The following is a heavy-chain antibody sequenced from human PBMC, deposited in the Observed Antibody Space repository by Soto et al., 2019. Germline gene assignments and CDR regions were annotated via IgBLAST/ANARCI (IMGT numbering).Heavy chain of an antibody. J-gene: IGHJ4*02. Sequence: SVKVSSTASGYSFTGYYMRWVRQAPGQGLEWMGWINPNSGGTNYAQKFQGWVTMTRDTSISTAYMELSRLRSDDSAVYYCARDGRIAAAGRGLGYWGQGTLVTVSS. D-gene: IGHD6-13*01. V-gene: IGHV1-2*04. CDR3: ARDGRIAAAGRGLGY. CDR2: INPNSGGT. CDR1: GYSFTGYY.